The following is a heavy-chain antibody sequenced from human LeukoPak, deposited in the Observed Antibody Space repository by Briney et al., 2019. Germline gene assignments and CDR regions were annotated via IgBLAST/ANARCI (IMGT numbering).Heavy chain of an antibody. CDR3: ARHGTAAGPFQL. J-gene: IGHJ1*01. CDR2: VYYSGTI. D-gene: IGHD2-21*02. CDR1: GGAIDNYY. V-gene: IGHV4-59*08. Sequence: SETLSLTCTVSGGAIDNYYWNWIRQPPGKGLEWIAYVYYSGTINYNPSLESRVTISVDTSKNQFSLRLTSVAAADTAVYYCARHGTAAGPFQLWGQGTLVTVSS.